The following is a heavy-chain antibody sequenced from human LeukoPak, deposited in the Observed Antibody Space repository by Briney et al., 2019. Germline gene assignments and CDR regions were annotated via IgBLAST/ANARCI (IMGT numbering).Heavy chain of an antibody. CDR1: GFAFSSYW. Sequence: GGSLSLSLASCGFAFSSYWMNWARPARGKGLVWVASINPNGTVNYYVDSVKGRFTISRDNAKNSLYLPMSKLSAEEAAVYFCGGGGGLAGGGEGATVTVSS. D-gene: IGHD2-15*01. CDR3: GGGGGLAG. J-gene: IGHJ6*01. CDR2: INPNGTVN. V-gene: IGHV3-7*03.